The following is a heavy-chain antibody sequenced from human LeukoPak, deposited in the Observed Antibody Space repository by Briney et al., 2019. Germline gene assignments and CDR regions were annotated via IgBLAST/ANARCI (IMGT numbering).Heavy chain of an antibody. Sequence: KTSGTLSLTCAVSGGSISSSNWWSWVRQPPGKGLEWIGEIYHSGSTNYNPSLKSRVTISVDTSKNQFSLKLSSVTAADTAVYYCARVIPYYYGSGSFWFDPWGQGTLVTVSS. D-gene: IGHD3-10*01. CDR3: ARVIPYYYGSGSFWFDP. CDR2: IYHSGST. CDR1: GGSISSSNW. V-gene: IGHV4-4*02. J-gene: IGHJ5*02.